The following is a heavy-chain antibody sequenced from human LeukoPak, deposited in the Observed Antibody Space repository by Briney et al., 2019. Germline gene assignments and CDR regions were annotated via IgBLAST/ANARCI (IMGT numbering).Heavy chain of an antibody. V-gene: IGHV4-39*01. J-gene: IGHJ1*01. CDR3: VYYYGSGSVEH. CDR1: GGSITSGNYY. CDR2: FYYSGST. D-gene: IGHD3-10*01. Sequence: SETLSLTCTVSGGSITSGNYYWGWIRQPPGKGLEWIGSFYYSGSTNNNPSLKSRVTISVDTSKNQFSLKLSSVTAADTAVYYCVYYYGSGSVEHWGQGTLVTVSS.